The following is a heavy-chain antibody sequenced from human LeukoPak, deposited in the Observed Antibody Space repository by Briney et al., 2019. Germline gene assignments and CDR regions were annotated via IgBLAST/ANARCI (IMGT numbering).Heavy chain of an antibody. V-gene: IGHV1-2*02. CDR1: GYTFTGYY. CDR3: ARGGVTIFGPNKAFDI. J-gene: IGHJ3*02. CDR2: INPNSGGT. D-gene: IGHD3-3*01. Sequence: ASVKVSCKASGYTFTGYYMHWVRQAPGQGLEWMGWINPNSGGTNYAQKFQGRVTMTRDTSISTAYMELSRLRSDDTAVYYCARGGVTIFGPNKAFDIWGQGTMVTVSS.